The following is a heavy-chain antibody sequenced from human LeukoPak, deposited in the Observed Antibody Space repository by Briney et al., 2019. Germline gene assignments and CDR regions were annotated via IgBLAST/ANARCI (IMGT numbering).Heavy chain of an antibody. CDR2: IYYSGNN. J-gene: IGHJ4*02. CDR3: ARGTYSLDY. V-gene: IGHV4-59*01. CDR1: GVSISSNY. Sequence: SGTLSLTCTVSGVSISSNYWSWIRQPPGNGLEYNGYIYYSGNNNYYPSLKSRVTISVDTSKNQFSLKLSCVTAADTAVYYCARGTYSLDYWGQGTLVIVSS. D-gene: IGHD2-15*01.